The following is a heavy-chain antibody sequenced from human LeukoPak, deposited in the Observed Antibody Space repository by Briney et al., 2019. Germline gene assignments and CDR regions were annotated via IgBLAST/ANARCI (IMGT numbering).Heavy chain of an antibody. CDR2: IWYDGSNK. J-gene: IGHJ4*02. CDR1: GFTFSSYG. D-gene: IGHD6-19*01. CDR3: ASMRWYSSGRQIDY. Sequence: GGSLRLSCAASGFTFSSYGMHWVRQAPGKGLEWVAVIWYDGSNKYYADSVKGRFTISRDNSKNTLYLQMNSLRAEDTAVYYCASMRWYSSGRQIDYWGQGTLVTVSS. V-gene: IGHV3-33*01.